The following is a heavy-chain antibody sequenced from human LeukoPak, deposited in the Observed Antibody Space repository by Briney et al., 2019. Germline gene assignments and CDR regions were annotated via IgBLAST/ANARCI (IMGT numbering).Heavy chain of an antibody. CDR2: IYYSGST. Sequence: SETLSLTCTVSGGSISSSSYYWGWNRQPPGKGLEWIGSIYYSGSTYYNPSLKSRVTISVDTSKNQFSLKLSSVTAADTAVYYCARMPRYYYGSGSTPGRFDPWGQGTLVTVSS. J-gene: IGHJ5*02. CDR3: ARMPRYYYGSGSTPGRFDP. D-gene: IGHD3-10*01. V-gene: IGHV4-39*07. CDR1: GGSISSSSYY.